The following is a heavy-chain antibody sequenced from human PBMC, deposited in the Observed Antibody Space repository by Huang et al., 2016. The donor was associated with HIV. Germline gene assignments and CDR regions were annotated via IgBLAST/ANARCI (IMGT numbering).Heavy chain of an antibody. J-gene: IGHJ4*02. Sequence: QVQLHQWGAGLLKPSETLSLTCAVYGGSFSGPNWTWIRQTPGTGLEWIGEINHSGRTNYSPSLKRRVTISLDTSKNQFSLRLRSVTAADTAVYYCARGRGDARGFLGLDFWGQGTLVTVSS. CDR2: INHSGRT. D-gene: IGHD3-16*01. V-gene: IGHV4-34*01. CDR3: ARGRGDARGFLGLDF. CDR1: GGSFSGPN.